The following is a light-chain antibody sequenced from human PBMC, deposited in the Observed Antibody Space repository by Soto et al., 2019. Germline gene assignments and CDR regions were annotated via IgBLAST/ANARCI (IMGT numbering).Light chain of an antibody. Sequence: DIQMAQSPSSLSASVGDRVSITCRASLNIGTYLTWYQQTPGQAPRLLIHSVFTLQSGVPSRFSGSGSGTEFILTISSLQPEDSATYYCHQGSSAPQTFGQGTKLEI. CDR2: SVF. CDR3: HQGSSAPQT. J-gene: IGKJ2*01. V-gene: IGKV1-39*01. CDR1: LNIGTY.